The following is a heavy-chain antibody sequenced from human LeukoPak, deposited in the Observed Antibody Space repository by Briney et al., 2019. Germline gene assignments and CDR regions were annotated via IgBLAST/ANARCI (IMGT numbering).Heavy chain of an antibody. Sequence: ASVKVSCKASGYTFTSYYMHWVRQAPGQGLEWMGIINPSGGSTSYAQKFQGRVTMTRDTSISTAYMELSRLRSDDTAVYYCARVTSLDYDSSGYYYIPPPYYYYYGMDVWGQGTTVTVSS. J-gene: IGHJ6*02. CDR2: INPSGGST. CDR1: GYTFTSYY. V-gene: IGHV1-46*01. D-gene: IGHD3-22*01. CDR3: ARVTSLDYDSSGYYYIPPPYYYYYGMDV.